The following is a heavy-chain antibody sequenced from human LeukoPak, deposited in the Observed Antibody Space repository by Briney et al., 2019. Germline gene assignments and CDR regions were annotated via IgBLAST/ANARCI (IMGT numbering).Heavy chain of an antibody. CDR1: GGSISSYY. CDR3: AREGEILYYGMDV. CDR2: IYYSGST. D-gene: IGHD1-26*01. J-gene: IGHJ6*02. V-gene: IGHV4-59*01. Sequence: PSETLSLTCTVSGGSISSYYWSGIRQPPGKGLEWIGYIYYSGSTNYNPSLKSRVTISVDTSKNQFSLKLSSVTAADTAVYYCAREGEILYYGMDVWGQGTTVTVSS.